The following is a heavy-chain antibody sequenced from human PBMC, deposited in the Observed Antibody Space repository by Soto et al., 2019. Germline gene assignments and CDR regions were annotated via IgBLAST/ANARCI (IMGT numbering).Heavy chain of an antibody. CDR1: GGSMRSYY. CDR2: IYSRGDT. Sequence: PSETLSLTCTVSGGSMRSYYWNWLRQPAGKGLEWIGRIYSRGDTNYNPSVKSRATMSVDTSKNEFSLRLNSVTAADTAIYYCATLTTDYRNCFDIWGQGTLVTVSS. D-gene: IGHD4-4*01. CDR3: ATLTTDYRNCFDI. J-gene: IGHJ4*02. V-gene: IGHV4-4*07.